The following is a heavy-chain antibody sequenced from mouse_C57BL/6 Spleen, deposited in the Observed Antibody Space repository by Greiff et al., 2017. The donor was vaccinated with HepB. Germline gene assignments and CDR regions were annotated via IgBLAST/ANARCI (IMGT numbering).Heavy chain of an antibody. V-gene: IGHV1-52*01. CDR3: ARPLSTMVTTFDY. J-gene: IGHJ2*01. D-gene: IGHD2-2*01. CDR1: GYTFTSYW. CDR2: IDPSDSET. Sequence: VQLQQPGAELVRPGSSVKLSCKASGYTFTSYWMHWVKQRPIQGLEWIGNIDPSDSETHYNQKFKDKATLTVDKSSSTAYMQLRSLTSEDSAVYYCARPLSTMVTTFDYWGQGTTLTVSS.